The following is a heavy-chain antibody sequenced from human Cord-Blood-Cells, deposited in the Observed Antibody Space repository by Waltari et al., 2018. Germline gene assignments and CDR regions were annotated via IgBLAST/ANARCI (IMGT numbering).Heavy chain of an antibody. CDR1: GGSISSGSYY. Sequence: QVQLQESGPGLVKPSQTLSLTCTVSGGSISSGSYYWSWIRQPAGKGLEWIGYIYPSGSTNYNPSLKSRVTISVDTSKNQFSLKLSSVTAADTAVYYCARAVVATIDYWGQGTLVTVSS. J-gene: IGHJ4*02. CDR2: IYPSGST. CDR3: ARAVVATIDY. V-gene: IGHV4-61*09. D-gene: IGHD5-12*01.